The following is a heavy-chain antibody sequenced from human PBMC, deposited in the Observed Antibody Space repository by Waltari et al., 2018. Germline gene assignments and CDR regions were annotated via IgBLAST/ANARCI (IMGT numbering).Heavy chain of an antibody. V-gene: IGHV4-59*01. Sequence: QVQLQESGPSLLKPSETLSLICTVSGGSISGFYWSWVRQPPGKGLDWIGYIYYTGSTNFNPSLKSRVTMSGDTSKNQFSLKLSSVTAADTAFYYCARGGGGDCEWFDPWGQGTLVTVSS. CDR3: ARGGGGDCEWFDP. CDR2: IYYTGST. D-gene: IGHD2-21*02. J-gene: IGHJ5*02. CDR1: GGSISGFY.